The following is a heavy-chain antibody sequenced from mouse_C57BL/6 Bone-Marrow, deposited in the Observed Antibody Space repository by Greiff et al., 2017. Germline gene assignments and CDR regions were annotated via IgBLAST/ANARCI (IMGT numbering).Heavy chain of an antibody. CDR1: GFTFSSYG. CDR3: ARHVYGFDY. D-gene: IGHD1-1*01. Sequence: EVQLVESGGDLVKPGGSLKLSCAASGFTFSSYGMSWVRQTPDKRLEWVATISSGGSYTYYPASVKGRFTISRDNAKNTLYLQMSSLKSEDTAMYYCARHVYGFDYWGQGTTLTVSS. V-gene: IGHV5-6*01. CDR2: ISSGGSYT. J-gene: IGHJ2*01.